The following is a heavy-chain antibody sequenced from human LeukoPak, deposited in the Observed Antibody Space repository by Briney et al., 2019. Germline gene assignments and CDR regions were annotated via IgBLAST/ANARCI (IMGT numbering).Heavy chain of an antibody. D-gene: IGHD3-10*01. CDR1: GFTFSSYA. CDR2: ISGSGGST. V-gene: IGHV3-23*01. J-gene: IGHJ4*02. CDR3: AKDRELLLWFGELDY. Sequence: GGSPRLSCAASGFTFSSYAMSWVRQAPGKGLEWVSAISGSGGSTYYADSVKGRFTISRDNSKNTLYLQMNSLRAEDTAVYYCAKDRELLLWFGELDYWGQGTLVTVSS.